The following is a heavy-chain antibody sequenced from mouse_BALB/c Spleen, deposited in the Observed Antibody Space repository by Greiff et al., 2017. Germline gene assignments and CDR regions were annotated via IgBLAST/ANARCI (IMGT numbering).Heavy chain of an antibody. Sequence: QVQLKQPGAELVKPGASVKLSCKASGYTFTSYWMHWVKQRPGQGLEWIGEINPSNGRTNYNEKFKSKATLTVDQSSSTAYMQLSSLTSEDSAVYYCARRGGSPSWFAYWGQGTLVTVSA. V-gene: IGHV1S81*02. CDR3: ARRGGSPSWFAY. CDR2: INPSNGRT. D-gene: IGHD1-1*01. CDR1: GYTFTSYW. J-gene: IGHJ3*01.